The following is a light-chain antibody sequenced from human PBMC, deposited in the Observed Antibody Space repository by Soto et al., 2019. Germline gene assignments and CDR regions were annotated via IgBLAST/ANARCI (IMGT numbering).Light chain of an antibody. Sequence: IPMTQSPSSLSASVGDRVTLTCRASQSISNWLAWYQQKPGKAPKLLIYKASTLESGVPSRFSGSGSGTEFTLTISSLQADDFASYYCQQYNGYRLAFGGGTKVDIK. CDR3: QQYNGYRLA. CDR2: KAS. J-gene: IGKJ4*01. CDR1: QSISNW. V-gene: IGKV1-5*03.